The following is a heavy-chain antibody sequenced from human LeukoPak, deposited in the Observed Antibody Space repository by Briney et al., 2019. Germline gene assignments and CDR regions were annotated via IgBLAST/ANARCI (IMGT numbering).Heavy chain of an antibody. CDR2: IWYDGSNK. J-gene: IGHJ3*02. Sequence: GGSLRLSCAASGFTFSSYGMTWVGQAPGTGLEWGAVIWYDGSNKYYADSVKGRFTISRDNSKNTLYLQMNSLRAEDTAVYCCARGRLYSSDAFDIWGQGTMVTVSS. V-gene: IGHV3-33*01. CDR3: ARGRLYSSDAFDI. CDR1: GFTFSSYG. D-gene: IGHD6-13*01.